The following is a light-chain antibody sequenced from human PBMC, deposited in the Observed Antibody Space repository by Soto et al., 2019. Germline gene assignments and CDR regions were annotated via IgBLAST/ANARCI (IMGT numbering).Light chain of an antibody. CDR3: QQYDNLRS. J-gene: IGKJ4*01. V-gene: IGKV3-20*01. Sequence: EIVLTQSPGTLSLSPGERATLSCRASQSVSSFYLAWYQQKPGQAPRLLIYGASSRATGIPDRFSGSGSGTDFTLTISRLESEDFAVYYCQQYDNLRSFGGGTKVEIK. CDR1: QSVSSFY. CDR2: GAS.